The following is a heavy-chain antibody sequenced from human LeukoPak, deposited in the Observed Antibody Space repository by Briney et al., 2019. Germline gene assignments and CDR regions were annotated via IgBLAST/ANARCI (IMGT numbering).Heavy chain of an antibody. Sequence: GRSLRLSCAASGFTFSSYGMHWVRQAPGKGLEWVAVIWYDGSNKYYADSVKGRFTITRDNSKNTLYLQMNSLRAEDTAVYYCARESPMIGNNAFDIWGQGTMVTVSS. CDR3: ARESPMIGNNAFDI. CDR2: IWYDGSNK. V-gene: IGHV3-33*01. D-gene: IGHD3-22*01. CDR1: GFTFSSYG. J-gene: IGHJ3*02.